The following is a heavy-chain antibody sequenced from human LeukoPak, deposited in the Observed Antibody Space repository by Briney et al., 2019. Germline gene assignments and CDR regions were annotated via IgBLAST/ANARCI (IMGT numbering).Heavy chain of an antibody. D-gene: IGHD5-18*01. CDR2: IKKDGCEK. Sequence: PGGSLRLSCAASGFTFSSYWMSWVRQAPGKGLEWVANIKKDGCEKYYVDSVKGRFTISRDNAKNSLYLQMNSLRAEDTALYYCAKAMDTYYYYYYGMDVWGQGTTVTVSS. J-gene: IGHJ6*02. V-gene: IGHV3-7*03. CDR3: AKAMDTYYYYYYGMDV. CDR1: GFTFSSYW.